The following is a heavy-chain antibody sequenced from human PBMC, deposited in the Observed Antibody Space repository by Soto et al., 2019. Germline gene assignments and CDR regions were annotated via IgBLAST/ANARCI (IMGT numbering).Heavy chain of an antibody. Sequence: PGESLKISCKGSGYSCTNYWIGWVRQMPGKGLEWMGIIYPGDSDTRYNPSFEGQVTISADKSISTAYLQWRSLKASDTAMYYCARHTYGDYDNIDVSGSGTKATVSS. V-gene: IGHV5-51*01. J-gene: IGHJ6*04. CDR2: IYPGDSDT. D-gene: IGHD4-17*01. CDR3: ARHTYGDYDNIDV. CDR1: GYSCTNYW.